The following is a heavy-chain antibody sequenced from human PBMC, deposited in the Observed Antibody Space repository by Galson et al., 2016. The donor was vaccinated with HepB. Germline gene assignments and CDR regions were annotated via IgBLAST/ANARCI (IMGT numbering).Heavy chain of an antibody. CDR3: ARDGGYSGYDAYGLDV. V-gene: IGHV3-13*01. D-gene: IGHD5-12*01. J-gene: IGHJ6*04. Sequence: SLRLSCAASGFTFSIYDMHWVRQAPGSGLEWVSIIGTAGNTYYAASVKGRFTISREDAKNSLFLQMNSLTVGDTAVYYCARDGGYSGYDAYGLDVWGKGTMVTVSS. CDR1: GFTFSIYD. CDR2: IGTAGNT.